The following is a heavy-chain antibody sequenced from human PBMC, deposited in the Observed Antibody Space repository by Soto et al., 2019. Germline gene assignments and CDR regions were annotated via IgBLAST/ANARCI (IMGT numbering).Heavy chain of an antibody. V-gene: IGHV3-23*01. D-gene: IGHD1-20*01. CDR2: TGATGRTT. J-gene: IGHJ4*02. CDR3: ASVHNTSRSFDY. Sequence: GGSLRLSCAASGFTFNIYAMTWVRQAPGKGLEWVSTTGATGRTTYYSDSVKGRFTVSRDNSKNTLDLQMSNLRAEDTAVFYCASVHNTSRSFDYWGQGTLVTVSS. CDR1: GFTFNIYA.